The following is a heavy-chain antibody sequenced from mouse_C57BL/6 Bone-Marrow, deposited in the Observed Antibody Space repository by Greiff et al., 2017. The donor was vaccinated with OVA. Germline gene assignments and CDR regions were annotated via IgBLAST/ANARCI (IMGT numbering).Heavy chain of an antibody. J-gene: IGHJ2*01. CDR2: IDPENGDT. CDR1: GFNIKDDY. V-gene: IGHV14-4*01. CDR3: TTHYFDY. Sequence: LVESGAELVRPGASVKLSCTASGFNIKDDYMHWVKQRPEQGLEWIGWIDPENGDTEYASKFQGKATITADTSSNTAYLQLSSLTSEDTAVYYCTTHYFDYWGQGTTLTVSS.